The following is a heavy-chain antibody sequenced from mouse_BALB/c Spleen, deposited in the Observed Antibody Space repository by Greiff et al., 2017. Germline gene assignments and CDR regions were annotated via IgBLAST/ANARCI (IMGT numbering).Heavy chain of an antibody. J-gene: IGHJ2*01. CDR1: GYTFSSYW. V-gene: IGHV1-9*01. CDR3: ASAIGKYGTGANFDY. Sequence: VQLQQSGAELMKPGASVKISCKATGYTFSSYWIEWVKQRPGHGLEWIGEILPGSGSTNYNEKFKGKATFTADTSSNTAYMQLSSLTSEDTAVYYCASAIGKYGTGANFDYWGQGTTLTVSS. CDR2: ILPGSGST. D-gene: IGHD2-10*02.